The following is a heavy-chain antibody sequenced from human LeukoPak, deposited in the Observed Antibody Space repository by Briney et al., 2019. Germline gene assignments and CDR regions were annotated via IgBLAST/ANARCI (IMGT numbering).Heavy chain of an antibody. D-gene: IGHD5-12*01. CDR3: AKDSGYSGYDYIDY. V-gene: IGHV3-9*01. J-gene: IGHJ4*02. Sequence: GESLRLSCAASGFTFDDYAMHWVRQAPGKGLEWVSGISWNSGSIGYADSVKGRFTISRDNAKNSLYLQMNSLRAEDTALYYCAKDSGYSGYDYIDYWGQGTLVTVSS. CDR2: ISWNSGSI. CDR1: GFTFDDYA.